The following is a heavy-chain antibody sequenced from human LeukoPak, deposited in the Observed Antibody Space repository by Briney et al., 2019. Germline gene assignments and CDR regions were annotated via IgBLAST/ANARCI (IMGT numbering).Heavy chain of an antibody. D-gene: IGHD4-17*01. V-gene: IGHV4-30-4*01. CDR2: IYYSGST. Sequence: SETLSPTCTVSGGSISSGDYYWSWIRQPPGKGLEWIGYIYYSGSTYYNPSLKSRVTISVDTSKNQFSLKLSSVTAADTAVYYCASHDYGDAFDYWGQGTLVTVSS. CDR1: GGSISSGDYY. CDR3: ASHDYGDAFDY. J-gene: IGHJ4*02.